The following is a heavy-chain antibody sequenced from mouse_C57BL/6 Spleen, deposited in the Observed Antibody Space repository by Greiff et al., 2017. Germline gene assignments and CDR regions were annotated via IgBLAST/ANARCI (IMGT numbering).Heavy chain of an antibody. J-gene: IGHJ4*01. D-gene: IGHD1-1*01. Sequence: DVKLVESGGGLVKPGGSLKLSCAASGFTFSDYGMHWVRQAPEKGLEWVAYISSGSSTIYYADTVKGRFTISRDNAKNTLFLQMTSLRSEDTARYYWARSGVVKATEYWGQGTPVPVSS. CDR3: ARSGVVKATEY. V-gene: IGHV5-17*01. CDR2: ISSGSSTI. CDR1: GFTFSDYG.